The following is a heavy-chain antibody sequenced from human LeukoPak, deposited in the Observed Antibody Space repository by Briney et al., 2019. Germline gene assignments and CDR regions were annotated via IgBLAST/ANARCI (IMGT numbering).Heavy chain of an antibody. Sequence: ASVKVSCKASGYTFTGYYMHWVRQAPGQGLEWMGWINPNSGGTNYAQKFQGRVTMTRDTSISTAYMELSRLRSDDTAVYYCARDFSYGDLHFDYWGQGTLVTVSS. CDR3: ARDFSYGDLHFDY. V-gene: IGHV1-2*02. CDR2: INPNSGGT. D-gene: IGHD4-17*01. CDR1: GYTFTGYY. J-gene: IGHJ4*02.